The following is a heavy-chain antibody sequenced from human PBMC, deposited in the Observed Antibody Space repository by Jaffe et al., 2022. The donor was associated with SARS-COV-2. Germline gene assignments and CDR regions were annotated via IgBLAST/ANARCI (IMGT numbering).Heavy chain of an antibody. Sequence: EVQLVESGGGLVKPGGSLRLSCAASGFTFSNAWMSWVRQAPGKGLEWVGRIKSKTDGGTTDYAAPVKGRFTISRDDSKNTLYLQMNSLKTEDTAVYYCTTDHQSITMIVVAQDAFDIWGQGTMVTVSS. D-gene: IGHD3-22*01. CDR1: GFTFSNAW. CDR3: TTDHQSITMIVVAQDAFDI. CDR2: IKSKTDGGTT. J-gene: IGHJ3*02. V-gene: IGHV3-15*01.